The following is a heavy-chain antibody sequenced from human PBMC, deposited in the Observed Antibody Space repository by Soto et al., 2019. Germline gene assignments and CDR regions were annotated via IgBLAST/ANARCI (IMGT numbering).Heavy chain of an antibody. D-gene: IGHD3-10*01. CDR3: AAPVRGKGSFDY. J-gene: IGHJ4*02. V-gene: IGHV1-58*01. Sequence: SVKVSCKASGFTFTSSAVQWVRQARGQRLEWIGWIVVGSGNTNYAQKFQGRVTITGDMSTSTAYMELSSLRSEDTAVYYCAAPVRGKGSFDYWGQGTLVTV. CDR2: IVVGSGNT. CDR1: GFTFTSSA.